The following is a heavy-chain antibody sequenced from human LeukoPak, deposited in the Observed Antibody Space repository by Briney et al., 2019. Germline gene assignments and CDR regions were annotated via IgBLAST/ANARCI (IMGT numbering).Heavy chain of an antibody. V-gene: IGHV3-21*04. Sequence: PGGSLRLSCAASGFTFSSYSMNWVRQAPGKGLEWVSSISSSSSYIYYADSVKGRFTISRDNAKNSLYLQMNSLRAEDTAVYYCARKYCSGGSCYGGLDPWGQGTLVTVSS. J-gene: IGHJ5*02. CDR3: ARKYCSGGSCYGGLDP. CDR1: GFTFSSYS. CDR2: ISSSSSYI. D-gene: IGHD2-15*01.